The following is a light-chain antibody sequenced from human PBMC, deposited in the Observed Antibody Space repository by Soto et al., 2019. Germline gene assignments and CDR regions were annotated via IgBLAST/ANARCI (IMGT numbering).Light chain of an antibody. Sequence: DIHVTQSPSSVSASVGDRVTITCRASQAITSWLAWYQQKPGRAPKLLIYSASSLQSGAPSRFIGSGSGTDFTLTITSLQPDDAAVYYCQQTRSFPLTFGGGTKVEI. J-gene: IGKJ4*01. CDR1: QAITSW. CDR3: QQTRSFPLT. CDR2: SAS. V-gene: IGKV1-12*01.